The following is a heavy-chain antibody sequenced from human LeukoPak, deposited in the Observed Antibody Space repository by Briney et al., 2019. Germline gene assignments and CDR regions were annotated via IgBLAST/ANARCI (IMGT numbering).Heavy chain of an antibody. Sequence: SETLSLTCTGSGGSISSYYWSWIRQPPGKGLEWIGYIYYSGSTNYSPSLKSRVTISVDTSKNQFSLKLSSVTAADTDVYYCARRALYDFWSGSDAFDIWGQGTMVTVSS. D-gene: IGHD3-3*01. CDR1: GGSISSYY. J-gene: IGHJ3*02. V-gene: IGHV4-59*08. CDR3: ARRALYDFWSGSDAFDI. CDR2: IYYSGST.